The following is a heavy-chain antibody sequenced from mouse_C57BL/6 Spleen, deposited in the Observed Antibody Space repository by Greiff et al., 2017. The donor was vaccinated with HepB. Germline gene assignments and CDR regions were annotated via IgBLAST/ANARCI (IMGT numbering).Heavy chain of an antibody. CDR3: AKGGSYYCGSSPFAY. D-gene: IGHD1-1*01. CDR2: ISSGSSTI. CDR1: GFTFSDYG. Sequence: EVKLMESGGGLVKPGGSLKLSCAASGFTFSDYGMHWVRQAPEKGLEWVAYISSGSSTIYYADTVKGRFTISRDNAKNTLFLQMTSLRSEDTAMYYCAKGGSYYCGSSPFAYWGQGTLVTVSA. V-gene: IGHV5-17*01. J-gene: IGHJ3*01.